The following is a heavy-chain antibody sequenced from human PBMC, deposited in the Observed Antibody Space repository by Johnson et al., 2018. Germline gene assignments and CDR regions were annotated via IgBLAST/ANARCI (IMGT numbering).Heavy chain of an antibody. J-gene: IGHJ6*02. V-gene: IGHV3-23*01. Sequence: VQLQESGGGLVKPGGSLRLSCAASGFTFSTYSTNWVRQAPGRGLEWVSSISSGSGGSTYYADSVKGRFTISRDNSKNTPYLQMNSLRAEDTAVYYCAKVSSDDSSGYYYVFYYYYYGMDVWGQGTTVTVSS. CDR1: GFTFSTYS. CDR3: AKVSSDDSSGYYYVFYYYYYGMDV. CDR2: ISSGSGGST. D-gene: IGHD3-22*01.